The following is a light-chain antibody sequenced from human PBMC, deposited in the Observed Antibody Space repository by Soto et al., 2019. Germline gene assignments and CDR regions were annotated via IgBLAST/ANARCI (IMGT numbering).Light chain of an antibody. V-gene: IGLV2-23*02. Sequence: QSALTQAASGSGSPGQSITISCPGTSRDGGSYNLVSWYQQHPGKAPKLMIYEVSKRPSGVSNRFSGSKSGNTASLTISGLQAEDEADYYCCSYAGSSTFFYVFGTGTKVTVL. CDR2: EVS. CDR3: CSYAGSSTFFYV. J-gene: IGLJ1*01. CDR1: SRDGGSYNL.